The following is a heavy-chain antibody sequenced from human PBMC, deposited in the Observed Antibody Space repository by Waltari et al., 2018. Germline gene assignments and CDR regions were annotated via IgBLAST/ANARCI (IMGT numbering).Heavy chain of an antibody. J-gene: IGHJ4*02. D-gene: IGHD1-26*01. CDR2: SSTSGGA. CDR1: GGSVTSYF. CDR3: ARETGTGYYPNYFDY. V-gene: IGHV4-4*07. Sequence: VQLQESGPGLVKPSETLSLTCTVSGGSVTSYFWSWVRQPAGKGLEWVGRSSTSGGANYSPSLESRVTMSVDRSENQVSLNLHSVTAADTAIYYCARETGTGYYPNYFDYWGQGTPVTVSS.